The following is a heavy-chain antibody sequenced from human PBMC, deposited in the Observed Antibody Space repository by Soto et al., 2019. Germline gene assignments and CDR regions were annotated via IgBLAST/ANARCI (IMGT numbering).Heavy chain of an antibody. CDR1: GGSITNYC. V-gene: IGHV4-59*08. CDR3: ARAVHGMDV. Sequence: SETLSLTCTVSGGSITNYCWSWIRQPPGKGLEWIGYIYYTGSASYSPSLDSRVTISVDTSKNQISLKLSSVTAADTAVYYCARAVHGMDVWGQGTTVTVSS. D-gene: IGHD6-19*01. CDR2: IYYTGSA. J-gene: IGHJ6*02.